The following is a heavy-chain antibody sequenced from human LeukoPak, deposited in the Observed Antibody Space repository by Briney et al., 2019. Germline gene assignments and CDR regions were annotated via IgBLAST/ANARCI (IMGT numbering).Heavy chain of an antibody. D-gene: IGHD3-22*01. V-gene: IGHV3-23*01. CDR2: INSNFAGT. CDR1: GFSFSNYA. J-gene: IGHJ4*02. Sequence: GGSLRLSCAASGFSFSNYAMTWVRQAPGKGLEWVSTINSNFAGTYYTDSVKGRFTISRDNSKHTLYLQMNSLRADDSAVYCCATAGYDSSGLTKLDYWGQGPLVTVSS. CDR3: ATAGYDSSGLTKLDY.